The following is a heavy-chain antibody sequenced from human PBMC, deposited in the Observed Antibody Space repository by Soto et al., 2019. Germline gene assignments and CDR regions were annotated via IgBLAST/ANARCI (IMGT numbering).Heavy chain of an antibody. CDR3: ARDYFYGSGTYSLYYFDC. Sequence: PGGSLRLSCAASGFSFGDFWMSWVRQAPGRGLEWVANINQEGNDKHYVDSVKGRFTISRDNVKKTLYLQVNSLRAEDTALYYCARDYFYGSGTYSLYYFDCWGQGTLVTVSS. CDR2: INQEGNDK. CDR1: GFSFGDFW. J-gene: IGHJ4*02. D-gene: IGHD3-10*01. V-gene: IGHV3-7*01.